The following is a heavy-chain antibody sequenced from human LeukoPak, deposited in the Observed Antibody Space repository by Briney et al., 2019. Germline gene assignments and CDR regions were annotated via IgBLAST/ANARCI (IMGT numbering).Heavy chain of an antibody. Sequence: PGGSLRLSCAASGFTFSRYGMSWVRQAPGKGLEWVSAISGSGGSTYYADSVKGRFTISRDNSKNTLYLQMNSLRAEDTAVYYCAKDLPPYYFDSSGYLNAFDIWGQGTMVTVSS. D-gene: IGHD3-22*01. V-gene: IGHV3-23*01. CDR2: ISGSGGST. CDR1: GFTFSRYG. J-gene: IGHJ3*02. CDR3: AKDLPPYYFDSSGYLNAFDI.